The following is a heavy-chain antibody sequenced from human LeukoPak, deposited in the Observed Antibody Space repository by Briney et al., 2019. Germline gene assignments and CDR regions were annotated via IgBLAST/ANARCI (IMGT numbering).Heavy chain of an antibody. CDR1: GGSISSGSYY. D-gene: IGHD6-13*01. Sequence: SETLSLTCTVSGGSISSGSYYWSWIRQPAGKGLEWIGRIYTSGSTNYNPSLKSRVTISVDTSKNQFSLKLSSVTAADTAVYYCARVPSPGIAAAQNWYFDLWGRGTLVTVSS. J-gene: IGHJ2*01. CDR3: ARVPSPGIAAAQNWYFDL. CDR2: IYTSGST. V-gene: IGHV4-61*02.